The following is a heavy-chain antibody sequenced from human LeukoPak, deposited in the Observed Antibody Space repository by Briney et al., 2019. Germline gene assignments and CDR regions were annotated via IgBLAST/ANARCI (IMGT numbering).Heavy chain of an antibody. CDR1: GGTFSSYA. Sequence: SVKVSCKASGGTFSSYAISWVRQAPEQGLEWMGGIIPIFGTANYAQKFQGRVTITADESTSTAYMELSSLRSEDTAVYYCAREGVRYYDFWSGRNLFDPWGQRTLVTVSS. CDR3: AREGVRYYDFWSGRNLFDP. D-gene: IGHD3-3*01. J-gene: IGHJ5*02. V-gene: IGHV1-69*13. CDR2: IIPIFGTA.